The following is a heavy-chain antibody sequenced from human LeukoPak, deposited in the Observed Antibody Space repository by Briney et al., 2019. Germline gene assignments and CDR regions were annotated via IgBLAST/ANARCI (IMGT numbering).Heavy chain of an antibody. Sequence: GGSLRLSCAASGFTFSNYGMHWVRQAPGKGLEWVAVISYDGSNKYYADSVKGRFTISRDNSKNTLYLQMNSLRAEDTAVYYCAQPEVNYDSSGYPTYYFDYWGQGTLVTVSS. D-gene: IGHD3-22*01. CDR3: AQPEVNYDSSGYPTYYFDY. V-gene: IGHV3-30*03. J-gene: IGHJ4*02. CDR1: GFTFSNYG. CDR2: ISYDGSNK.